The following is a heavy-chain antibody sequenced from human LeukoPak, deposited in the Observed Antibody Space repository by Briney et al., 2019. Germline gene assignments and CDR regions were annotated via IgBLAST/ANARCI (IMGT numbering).Heavy chain of an antibody. D-gene: IGHD6-19*01. CDR3: AREGPIAVAEY. Sequence: GASVKVSCKASGYTFTSYSMHWVRQAPGQGVEWMGIINPSGGSTTYAQKFQGRVTMTRDTSTSTVYMELSSLRSEDTAVYYCAREGPIAVAEYWGQGALVTVSS. J-gene: IGHJ4*02. V-gene: IGHV1-46*01. CDR2: INPSGGST. CDR1: GYTFTSYS.